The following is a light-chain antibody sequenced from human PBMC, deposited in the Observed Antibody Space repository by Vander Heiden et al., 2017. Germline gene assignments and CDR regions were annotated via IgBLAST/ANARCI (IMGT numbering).Light chain of an antibody. CDR2: DVS. Sequence: QSALTQPRSVSGSPGQSVTISCTGTNSDIGGYNYVSWYQKQPCKPPKLMIYDVSKRPSGVPDRFSGSKSVNTASLTISGLQADDEADYFCCSYAGTDTIFGGGTKLTVL. CDR3: CSYAGTDTI. CDR1: NSDIGGYNY. J-gene: IGLJ2*01. V-gene: IGLV2-11*01.